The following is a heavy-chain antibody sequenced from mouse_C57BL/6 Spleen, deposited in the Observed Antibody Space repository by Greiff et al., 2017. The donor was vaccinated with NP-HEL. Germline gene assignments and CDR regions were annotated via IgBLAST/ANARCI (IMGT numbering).Heavy chain of an antibody. Sequence: QVQLQQPGAELVKPGASVKLSCKASGYTFTSYWMHWVKQRPGRGLEWIGRIDPNSGGTKYNEKFKSKATLTVDKPSSTAYMQLSSLTSEDSAVYYCARSFSGTTVVAPYAMDYWGQGTSVTVSS. CDR1: GYTFTSYW. D-gene: IGHD1-1*01. CDR2: IDPNSGGT. CDR3: ARSFSGTTVVAPYAMDY. V-gene: IGHV1-72*01. J-gene: IGHJ4*01.